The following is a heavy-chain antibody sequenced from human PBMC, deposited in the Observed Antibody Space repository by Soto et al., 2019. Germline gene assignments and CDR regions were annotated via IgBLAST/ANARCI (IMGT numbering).Heavy chain of an antibody. D-gene: IGHD5-12*01. CDR2: ISSSSSYT. CDR3: ARDHHRYSGYDYVDY. J-gene: IGHJ4*02. Sequence: QVQLVESGGGLVKPGGSLRLSCAASGFTFSDYYMSWIRQAPGKGLEWVSYISSSSSYTNYADSVKGRFTISRDNAKNSLYLQMNSLRGEDTAVYYCARDHHRYSGYDYVDYWGQGTLVTVS. CDR1: GFTFSDYY. V-gene: IGHV3-11*05.